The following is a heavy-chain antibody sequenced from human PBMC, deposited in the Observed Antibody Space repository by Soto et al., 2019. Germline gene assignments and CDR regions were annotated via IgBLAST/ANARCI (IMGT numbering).Heavy chain of an antibody. CDR1: GFTFSNYG. D-gene: IGHD2-15*01. CDR2: SRNRVNNLST. J-gene: IGHJ4*02. CDR3: SRVDPSAKSPDD. V-gene: IGHV3-72*01. Sequence: GGSLRLSCTASGFTFSNYGMNWVRQAPGKGLEWVGRSRNRVNNLSTAYAASVQGRFTISRDESKNTVYLQMHSLKTDDTAVYYCSRVDPSAKSPDDWGQGTLVTVSS.